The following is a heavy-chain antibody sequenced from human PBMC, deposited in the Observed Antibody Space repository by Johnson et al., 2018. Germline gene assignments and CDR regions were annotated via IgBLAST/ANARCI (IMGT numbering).Heavy chain of an antibody. V-gene: IGHV3-23*04. CDR1: GFTFSSYA. CDR2: ISGSGGST. Sequence: VQLVESGGGLVQPGRSLRLSCTASGFTFSSYAMSWVRQAPGKGLEWVSAISGSGGSTYYADSVKGRFTISRDNSKNTVYLQMNSLRAEDTAVYYCARYCSGGSCYSNDYYGMDVWGQGTTVTVAS. D-gene: IGHD2-15*01. J-gene: IGHJ6*02. CDR3: ARYCSGGSCYSNDYYGMDV.